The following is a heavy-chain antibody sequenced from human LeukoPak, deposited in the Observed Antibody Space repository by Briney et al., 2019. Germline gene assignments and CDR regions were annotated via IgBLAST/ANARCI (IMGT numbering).Heavy chain of an antibody. CDR2: INHSGST. CDR3: AREIGYCSSTSCSGY. Sequence: SETLSLTCAVYGGSFSGYYWSWIRQPPGKGLEWIGEINHSGSTNYNPSLKSRVTISVDTSKNQFSLKLSSVTAADTAVYYCAREIGYCSSTSCSGYWGQGTLVTVSS. V-gene: IGHV4-34*01. CDR1: GGSFSGYY. J-gene: IGHJ4*02. D-gene: IGHD2-2*01.